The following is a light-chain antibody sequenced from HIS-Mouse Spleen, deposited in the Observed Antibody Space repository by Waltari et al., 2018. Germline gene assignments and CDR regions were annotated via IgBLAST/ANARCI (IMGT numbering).Light chain of an antibody. CDR1: SSNHGSNF. V-gene: IGLV1-47*01. Sequence: QSVLTQPPSASGTPGQRVTIPCSVSSSNHGSNFVSRYQQLPGTAPKLLIYRNNQRPSGVPDRFSGSKSGTSASLAISGLRSEDEADYYCAAWDDSLSGPVFGGGTTLTVL. J-gene: IGLJ3*02. CDR3: AAWDDSLSGPV. CDR2: RNN.